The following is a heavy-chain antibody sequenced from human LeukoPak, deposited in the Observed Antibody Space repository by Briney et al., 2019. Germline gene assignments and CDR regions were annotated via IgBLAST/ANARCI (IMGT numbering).Heavy chain of an antibody. CDR3: ARQVQTAASFDF. J-gene: IGHJ4*02. V-gene: IGHV4-39*01. Sequence: PSETLSLTCTVSGDSISSFTYNWGWIRQPPGKGLEWIGNMSSIGSSLYHPSLKSRVTISVDTSRNQFSLKLSSATAADTAVYYCARQVQTAASFDFWGQGTLVTVSS. D-gene: IGHD6-13*01. CDR2: MSSIGSS. CDR1: GDSISSFTYN.